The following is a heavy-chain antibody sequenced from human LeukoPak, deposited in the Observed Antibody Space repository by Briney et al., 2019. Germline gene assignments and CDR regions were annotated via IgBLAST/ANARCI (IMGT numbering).Heavy chain of an antibody. Sequence: GASVNVSREVSGYTLSELSIHWVRRAPGKGLEWMGGFDPEDGETIYAQKFQGRVTMTEDTSTDTAYMELSSLRSEDTAVYYCTTHYRELWGQGTLVTVSS. CDR3: TTHYREL. CDR1: GYTLSELS. D-gene: IGHD4-11*01. CDR2: FDPEDGET. J-gene: IGHJ4*02. V-gene: IGHV1-24*01.